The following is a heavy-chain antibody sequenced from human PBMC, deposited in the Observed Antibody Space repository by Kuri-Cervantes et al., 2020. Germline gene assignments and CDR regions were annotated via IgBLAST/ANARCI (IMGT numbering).Heavy chain of an antibody. V-gene: IGHV3-23*01. CDR2: ISGSGGST. Sequence: GESLKISCAASGFTFSSYGMHWVRQAPGKGLEWVSAISGSGGSTYYADSVKGRFTISRDNSKNTLYLQMNSLRAEDTAVYYCAKVRSALPDDYWGQGTLVTVSS. D-gene: IGHD2-15*01. J-gene: IGHJ4*02. CDR1: GFTFSSYG. CDR3: AKVRSALPDDY.